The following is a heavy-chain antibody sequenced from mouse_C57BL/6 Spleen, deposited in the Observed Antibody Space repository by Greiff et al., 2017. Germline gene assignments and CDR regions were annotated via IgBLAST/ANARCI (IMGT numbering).Heavy chain of an antibody. CDR1: GYTFTSYW. D-gene: IGHD1-1*01. CDR2: IYPGSGST. Sequence: QVQLQQPGAELVKPGASVKMSCKASGYTFTSYWITWVKQRPGQGLEWIGDIYPGSGSTNYNEKFKSKATLTVDTSSSTAYMQLSSLTSEDAAVYYCARSVRGDLDDWGQGTTLTVSS. V-gene: IGHV1-55*01. CDR3: ARSVRGDLDD. J-gene: IGHJ2*01.